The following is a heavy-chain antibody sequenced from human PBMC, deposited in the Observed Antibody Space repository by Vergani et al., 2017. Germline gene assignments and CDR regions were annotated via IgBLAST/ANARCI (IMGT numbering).Heavy chain of an antibody. D-gene: IGHD3-10*01. CDR1: GDSIDSVSYY. Sequence: QVQLQESGPGLVKPSQTLSLTCTVSGDSIDSVSYYWTWIRQPAGKGLEWIGRIYASGNTNYNPSLRSRVTISVDTSKNQFSLKLSSVTAADTAVYYCARTTYGSGSYYGVAWGQGTLVTVSS. CDR2: IYASGNT. V-gene: IGHV4-61*02. CDR3: ARTTYGSGSYYGVA. J-gene: IGHJ5*02.